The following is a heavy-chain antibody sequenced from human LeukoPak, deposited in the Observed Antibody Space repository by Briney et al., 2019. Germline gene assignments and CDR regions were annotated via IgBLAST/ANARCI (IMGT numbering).Heavy chain of an antibody. D-gene: IGHD5-12*01. CDR3: ARSFSGYNNWFDP. Sequence: PGGSLRLSCAASGFTFSSYAMHWVRQAPGKGLEWVAVISYDGSNKYYADSVKGRFTISRDNSKNTLYLQMNSLRAEDTAVYYCARSFSGYNNWFDPWGQGTLVTVSS. V-gene: IGHV3-30*14. J-gene: IGHJ5*02. CDR1: GFTFSSYA. CDR2: ISYDGSNK.